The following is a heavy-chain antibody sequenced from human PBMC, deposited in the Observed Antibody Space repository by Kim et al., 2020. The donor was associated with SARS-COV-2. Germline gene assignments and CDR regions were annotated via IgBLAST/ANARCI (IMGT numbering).Heavy chain of an antibody. Sequence: SETLSLTCTVSGGSISSYYWSWIRQPPGKGLEWIGYIYYSGSTNYNPSLKSRVTISVDTSKNQFSLKLSSVTAADTAVYYCASHFQSGWYHPLLYWGQGTLVTVSS. V-gene: IGHV4-59*08. J-gene: IGHJ4*02. CDR3: ASHFQSGWYHPLLY. CDR1: GGSISSYY. CDR2: IYYSGST. D-gene: IGHD6-19*01.